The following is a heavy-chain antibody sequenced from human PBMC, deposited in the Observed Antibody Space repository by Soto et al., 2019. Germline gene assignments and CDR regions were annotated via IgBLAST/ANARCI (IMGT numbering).Heavy chain of an antibody. J-gene: IGHJ5*02. CDR3: ARHKSGSDWLDP. Sequence: SETLSLTCTVSGGSISYISYCWGWIRQPPGKGLQWIGCMFYSGATYYNPSLKNRVTLSVDTSNNEFSLKLVSVTAPDTAVHYCARHKSGSDWLDPWGQGTLVTVSS. V-gene: IGHV4-39*01. CDR2: MFYSGAT. CDR1: GGSISYISYC. D-gene: IGHD2-15*01.